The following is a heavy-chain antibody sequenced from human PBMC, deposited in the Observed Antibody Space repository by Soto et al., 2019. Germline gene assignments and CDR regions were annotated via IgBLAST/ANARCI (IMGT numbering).Heavy chain of an antibody. CDR1: GGSISSSNW. D-gene: IGHD3-3*01. Sequence: SETLSLTXAVSGGSISSSNWWSWVRQPPGKGLEWIGEIYHSGSTNYNPSLKSRVTISVDKSKNQFSLKLSSVTAADTAVYYCARDRHDYYYYGMDVWGQGTTVTVSS. J-gene: IGHJ6*02. CDR3: ARDRHDYYYYGMDV. CDR2: IYHSGST. V-gene: IGHV4-4*02.